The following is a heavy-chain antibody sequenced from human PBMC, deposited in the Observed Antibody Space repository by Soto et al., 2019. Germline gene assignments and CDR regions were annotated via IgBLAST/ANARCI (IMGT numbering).Heavy chain of an antibody. CDR1: GFTFSNAW. D-gene: IGHD3-22*01. CDR3: TTESAIYYYVVNAFDI. Sequence: VQLVESGGGLVKPGGSLRLSCAASGFTFSNAWMNWVRQAPGKGLEWVGRIKSKTDGGTTDYAAPVKGRFTISRDDSKNTLYLQMNSLKTEDTAVYYCTTESAIYYYVVNAFDIWGQGTMVTVSS. CDR2: IKSKTDGGTT. J-gene: IGHJ3*02. V-gene: IGHV3-15*07.